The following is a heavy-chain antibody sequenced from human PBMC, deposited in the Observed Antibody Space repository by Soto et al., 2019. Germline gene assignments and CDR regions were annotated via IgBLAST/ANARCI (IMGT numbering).Heavy chain of an antibody. CDR1: GGSFSSGAYY. D-gene: IGHD6-19*01. CDR2: IYYSGST. Sequence: QVQLQESGPGLVKPSQTLSLTCIVSGGSFSSGAYYWTWIRQHPGKGLEWIGYIYYSGSTYYNPSLKGRLTISVDPANNQFSLKLSSVAAADTAMYYCARDSSRWYFDYWGQGTLVTVSS. CDR3: ARDSSRWYFDY. J-gene: IGHJ4*02. V-gene: IGHV4-31*03.